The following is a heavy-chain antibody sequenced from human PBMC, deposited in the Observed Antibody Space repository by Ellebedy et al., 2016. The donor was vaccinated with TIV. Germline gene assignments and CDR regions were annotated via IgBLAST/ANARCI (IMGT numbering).Heavy chain of an antibody. J-gene: IGHJ5*02. V-gene: IGHV3-7*01. CDR1: GFNFRSYW. CDR2: IRQEGAEI. D-gene: IGHD4-17*01. Sequence: GESLKISCAASGFNFRSYWMTWVRQAPGKGLEWVAKIRQEGAEIYYVESVKGRFTISSDNAKNSLFLQMNSLRVEDTAVYYCARRASYGDYAVQVNPWFDPWGQGTLVTVSS. CDR3: ARRASYGDYAVQVNPWFDP.